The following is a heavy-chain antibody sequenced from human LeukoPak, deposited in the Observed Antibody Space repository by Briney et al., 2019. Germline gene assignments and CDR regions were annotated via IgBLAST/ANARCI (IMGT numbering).Heavy chain of an antibody. CDR3: ARSNYYGSGSYYNDY. CDR2: INPSGGST. Sequence: ASVKVSCKASGYTFTSYYMHWVRQAPGQGLEWMGIINPSGGSTSYAQKLQGRVTMIRDMSTSTVYMELSSLRSEDTAVYYCARSNYYGSGSYYNDYWGQGTLVTVSS. D-gene: IGHD3-10*01. J-gene: IGHJ4*02. V-gene: IGHV1-46*01. CDR1: GYTFTSYY.